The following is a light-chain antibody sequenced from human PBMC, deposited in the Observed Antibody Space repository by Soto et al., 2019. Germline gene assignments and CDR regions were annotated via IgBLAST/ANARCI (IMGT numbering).Light chain of an antibody. Sequence: QAVVTQPPSVSGAPGQRITISCTGSSSNIGAGYDVHWYQQLPGTAPKLLIYGNINRSSGVPDRFSGSKSGTSASLAIAGLQAEDEADYYCQSFDISLTTSVFGGGTKLTVL. CDR1: SSNIGAGYD. V-gene: IGLV1-40*01. CDR3: QSFDISLTTSV. CDR2: GNI. J-gene: IGLJ3*02.